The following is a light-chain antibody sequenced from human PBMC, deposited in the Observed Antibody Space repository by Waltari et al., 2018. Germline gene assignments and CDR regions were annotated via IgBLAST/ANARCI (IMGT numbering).Light chain of an antibody. J-gene: IGKJ1*01. CDR1: ESIATN. CDR2: HAS. CDR3: QQYNNWPPST. Sequence: EIVLTQSPVTLYVSPGETATLSCRASESIATNLAWYQHRPGQAPRLLIFHASTMATGIPAKFTGSGSGTEFTLTISSLQSEDFAVYYCQQYNNWPPSTFGQGTKVEI. V-gene: IGKV3-15*01.